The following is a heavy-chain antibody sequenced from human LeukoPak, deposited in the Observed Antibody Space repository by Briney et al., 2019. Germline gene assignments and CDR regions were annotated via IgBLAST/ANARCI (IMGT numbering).Heavy chain of an antibody. CDR2: VNSDETST. CDR1: GFTFSSYW. CDR3: VRDACRTIFGAVICTTPPPMDV. J-gene: IGHJ6*03. D-gene: IGHD3-3*01. Sequence: GGSLRLSCAASGFTFSSYWMHWVRRAPGKGLVWVSRVNSDETSTNYADSVEGRFTISRDNAKKTLYLQMNSLRAEDTAVYYCVRDACRTIFGAVICTTPPPMDVWGKGTTVTVCS. V-gene: IGHV3-74*01.